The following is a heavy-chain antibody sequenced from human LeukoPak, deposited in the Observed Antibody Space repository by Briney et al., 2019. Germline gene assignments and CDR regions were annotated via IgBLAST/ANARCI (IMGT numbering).Heavy chain of an antibody. V-gene: IGHV4-34*01. CDR1: GGSFSGYY. Sequence: SETLSLTCAVYGGSFSGYYWSWIRQPPGKGLEWIGEINHSGSTNYNPSLKSRVTISVDTSKNQFSLKLSSVTAADTAVYYCAREKDFYYYYMDVWGKGTTVTVSS. CDR2: INHSGST. CDR3: AREKDFYYYYMDV. J-gene: IGHJ6*03.